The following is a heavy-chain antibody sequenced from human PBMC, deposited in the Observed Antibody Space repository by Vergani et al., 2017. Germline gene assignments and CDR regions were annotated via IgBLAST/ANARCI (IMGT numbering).Heavy chain of an antibody. J-gene: IGHJ4*02. Sequence: EVQLVESGGGLVQPGGSLRLSCAASGSTFSSYAMNWVRQAPGKGLEWVSAISGSGGSTYYADSVKGRFTISRDNSKNTLYLQMNSLRAEDTAVYYCAKDYWGKDSSRPATAGHWGQGTLVTVSS. CDR3: AKDYWGKDSSRPATAGH. D-gene: IGHD6-19*01. V-gene: IGHV3-23*04. CDR2: ISGSGGST. CDR1: GSTFSSYA.